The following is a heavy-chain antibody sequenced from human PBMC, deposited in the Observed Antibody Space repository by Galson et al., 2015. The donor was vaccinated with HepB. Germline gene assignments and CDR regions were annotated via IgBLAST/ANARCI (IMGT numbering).Heavy chain of an antibody. CDR1: GLTYSDSS. D-gene: IGHD3-16*01. J-gene: IGHJ3*02. V-gene: IGHV3-23*01. Sequence: SLRLSCAASGLTYSDSSMTWVRQAPGQGLEWVSVVSGSGVNTFYADSVKGRFTVSRDTSKNIFYLQMNSLGADDTALYYCAKGIWGFAMFDALDIWGQGTMVTVSS. CDR2: VSGSGVNT. CDR3: AKGIWGFAMFDALDI.